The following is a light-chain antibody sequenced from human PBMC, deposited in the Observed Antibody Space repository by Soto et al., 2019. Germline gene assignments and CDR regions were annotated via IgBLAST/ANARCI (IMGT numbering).Light chain of an antibody. CDR2: DVS. CDR1: SSDVGGYHY. V-gene: IGLV2-14*01. Sequence: QSALTQPASVSGSPGQSITISCTGTSSDVGGYHYVSWYQQYPGKAPKVMIYDVSNRPSGVSNRFPGSKSGTTASLTISGLQAEDEADYYCSSYTSSITYVFGTGTKVTVL. CDR3: SSYTSSITYV. J-gene: IGLJ1*01.